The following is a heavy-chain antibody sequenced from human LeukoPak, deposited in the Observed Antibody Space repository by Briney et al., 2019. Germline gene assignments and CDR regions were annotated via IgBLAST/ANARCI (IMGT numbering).Heavy chain of an antibody. CDR1: GGSVSSRNYY. CDR2: IYYSGST. V-gene: IGHV4-31*03. CDR3: ARTEVYFDY. Sequence: SETLSLTCTVSGGSVSSRNYYWSWIRQHPGKGLEWIGYIYYSGSTYYNPSLKSRVTISVDTSKNQFSLKLSSVTAADTAVYYCARTEVYFDYWGQGTLATVSS. J-gene: IGHJ4*02.